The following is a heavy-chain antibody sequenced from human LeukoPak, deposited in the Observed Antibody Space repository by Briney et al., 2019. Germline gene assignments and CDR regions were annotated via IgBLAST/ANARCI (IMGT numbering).Heavy chain of an antibody. J-gene: IGHJ4*02. CDR3: ARDFTMLRGVISY. CDR2: IYRSGSN. V-gene: IGHV4-4*02. Sequence: SETLSLTCVVSGGSINSSNWWSWVRQPPGKGLEWIGEIYRSGSNKYNPSLKSRVTMSLDKSKNQFSLKLNSVTAADTAIYYCARDFTMLRGVISYWGQGTLVTVSS. CDR1: GGSINSSNW. D-gene: IGHD3-10*01.